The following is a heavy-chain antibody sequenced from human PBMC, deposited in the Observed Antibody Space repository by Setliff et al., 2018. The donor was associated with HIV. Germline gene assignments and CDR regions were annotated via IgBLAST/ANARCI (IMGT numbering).Heavy chain of an antibody. V-gene: IGHV4-39*07. J-gene: IGHJ4*02. D-gene: IGHD6-19*01. CDR2: IYTSGIT. CDR1: GGSISSSSYY. CDR3: ARDYSGWYYFDC. Sequence: SETLSLTCTVSGGSISSSSYYWGWIRQPPGKGLEWIGSIYTSGITNYNPSLKSRVTMSVDTSKNQFSLKLSSVTAADTAVYYCARDYSGWYYFDCWGQGTLVTVSS.